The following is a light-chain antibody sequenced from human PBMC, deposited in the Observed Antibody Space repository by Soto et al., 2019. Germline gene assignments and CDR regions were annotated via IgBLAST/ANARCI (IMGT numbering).Light chain of an antibody. V-gene: IGLV1-40*01. CDR2: GNS. CDR3: QSYDSSLSRYV. J-gene: IGLJ1*01. Sequence: VLTQPPSVSGAPGQRVTISCTGSSSNIGAGYDVHWYQQLPGTAPKLLIYGNSNRPSGVPDRFSASKSGTSASLAITGLQAEDEADYYCQSYDSSLSRYVFXTGTKVTVL. CDR1: SSNIGAGYD.